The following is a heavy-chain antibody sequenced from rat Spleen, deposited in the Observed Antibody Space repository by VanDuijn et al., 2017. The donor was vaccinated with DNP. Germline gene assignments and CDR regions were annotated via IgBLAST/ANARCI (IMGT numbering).Heavy chain of an antibody. D-gene: IGHD1-11*01. V-gene: IGHV1-43*01. CDR2: LNPGSGDT. CDR3: ARWLGYGGSPGLAY. Sequence: QVQLQQSGAELAKPGSSVKISCTASGYTFTNYYISWIKQTTGQGLEFIGYLNPGSGDTNYNEKFKGKATLTVDQSSSTAFMQLSSLTPDDSAVYCCARWLGYGGSPGLAYWGQGTLVTVSS. CDR1: GYTFTNYY. J-gene: IGHJ3*01.